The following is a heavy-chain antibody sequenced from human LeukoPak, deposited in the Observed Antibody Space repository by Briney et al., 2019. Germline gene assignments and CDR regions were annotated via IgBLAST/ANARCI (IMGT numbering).Heavy chain of an antibody. J-gene: IGHJ6*03. CDR2: IYIGGNT. V-gene: IGHV3-53*01. D-gene: IGHD2-15*01. CDR3: AKSIGCSGGICYSADYYYYMDV. CDR1: GFAVSDSY. Sequence: PGGSLRLSCAASGFAVSDSYMSWVRQVPGKGLESVSFIYIGGNTYHADTVKGRFTISRDNSKNTLFLQMNSLRDDDTAVYYCAKSIGCSGGICYSADYYYYMDVWGKGTTVTVSS.